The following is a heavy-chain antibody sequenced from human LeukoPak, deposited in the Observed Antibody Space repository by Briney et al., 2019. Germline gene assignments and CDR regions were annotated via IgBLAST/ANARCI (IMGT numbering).Heavy chain of an antibody. J-gene: IGHJ5*02. D-gene: IGHD3-10*01. V-gene: IGHV3-23*01. CDR1: GFTFSNYW. CDR3: AKERYGSGSQEFDP. Sequence: GGSLRLSCAASGFTFSNYWMTWVRQAPGQGLEWVSAISGSGGSTYYTDSVKGRFTISRDNSKNTLYLQMNSLRAEDTAVYYCAKERYGSGSQEFDPWGQGTLVTVSS. CDR2: ISGSGGST.